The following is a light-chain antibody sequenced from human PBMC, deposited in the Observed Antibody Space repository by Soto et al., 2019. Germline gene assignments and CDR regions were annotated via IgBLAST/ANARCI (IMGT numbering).Light chain of an antibody. CDR3: RQYNVYPLS. J-gene: IGKJ4*01. Sequence: DIQMTQSPSTLSASVGDRVTITCRAGQNINGWLAWYQQRPGKAPNLLIHKASILEVGVPSRFSGSASGTVFTLTVSSLQPDDCAFYFCRQYNVYPLSFGGGTKVEIK. CDR1: QNINGW. CDR2: KAS. V-gene: IGKV1-5*03.